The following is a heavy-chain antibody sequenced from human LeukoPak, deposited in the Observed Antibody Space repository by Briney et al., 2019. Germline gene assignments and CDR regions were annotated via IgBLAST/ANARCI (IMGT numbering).Heavy chain of an antibody. CDR3: ARDSPSRVVVVAAPDY. CDR1: GFTFSSYA. Sequence: GRSLRLSCAASGFTFSSYAMHWVRQAPGKGLEWVAVISYDGSNKYYADSVKGPFTISRDNSTESLYLQMNSLRAEDTAVYYCARDSPSRVVVVAAPDYWGQGTLVTVSS. J-gene: IGHJ4*02. V-gene: IGHV3-30*01. D-gene: IGHD2-15*01. CDR2: ISYDGSNK.